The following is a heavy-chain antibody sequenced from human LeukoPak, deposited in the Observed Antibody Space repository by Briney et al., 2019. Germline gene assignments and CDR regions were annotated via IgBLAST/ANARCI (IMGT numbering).Heavy chain of an antibody. CDR1: GYTFTSYY. Sequence: ASVKVSCKASGYTFTSYYMHWVRQAPGQGLEWRGIINPSGGSTSYAQKFQGRVTMTRDTSTSTVYMELSSLRSEDTAVYYCARARYCSSTSCYVPDWFDPWGQGTLVTVSS. D-gene: IGHD2-2*01. V-gene: IGHV1-46*01. CDR2: INPSGGST. J-gene: IGHJ5*02. CDR3: ARARYCSSTSCYVPDWFDP.